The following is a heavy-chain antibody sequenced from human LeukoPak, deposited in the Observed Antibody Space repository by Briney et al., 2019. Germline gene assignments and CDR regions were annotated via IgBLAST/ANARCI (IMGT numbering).Heavy chain of an antibody. J-gene: IGHJ4*02. CDR2: IYYSGST. Sequence: GSLRLSCAASGFTFDDYAMHWIRQPPGKGLEWIGYIYYSGSTNYNPSLKSRVTISVDTSKNQFSLKLSSVTAADTAVYYCARGSFGSGWPYYFDYWGQGTLVTVSS. CDR3: ARGSFGSGWPYYFDY. D-gene: IGHD6-19*01. CDR1: GFTFDDYA. V-gene: IGHV4-59*01.